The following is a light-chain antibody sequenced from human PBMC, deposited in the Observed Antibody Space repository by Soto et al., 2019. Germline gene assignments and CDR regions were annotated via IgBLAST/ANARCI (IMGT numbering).Light chain of an antibody. J-gene: IGKJ1*01. V-gene: IGKV3-15*01. CDR2: GAS. CDR3: QQYSNWPWT. CDR1: QSVRSN. Sequence: EIVMTQSPATLSVSLGERATLSCRASQSVRSNLAWYQQKPGQAPRLLIYGASTGATGIPARFSGSGSGTEFTLTISSLQSEDFAVYCCQQYSNWPWTFGQGTKVDIK.